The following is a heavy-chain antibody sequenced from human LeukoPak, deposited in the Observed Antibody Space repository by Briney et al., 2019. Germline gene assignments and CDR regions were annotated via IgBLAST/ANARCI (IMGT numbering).Heavy chain of an antibody. CDR2: IYHSGDT. CDR3: ARSKAHLSTSWYGNWFDP. Sequence: SETLSLTCTVSDYSVSSGYYWGWIRQPPGKGLERIASIYHSGDTYYNPSLKSRVTISVDTSKNHLSLKLSSVTAADTAVYYCARSKAHLSTSWYGNWFDPWGQGTLVTVSS. D-gene: IGHD6-13*01. V-gene: IGHV4-38-2*02. CDR1: DYSVSSGYY. J-gene: IGHJ5*02.